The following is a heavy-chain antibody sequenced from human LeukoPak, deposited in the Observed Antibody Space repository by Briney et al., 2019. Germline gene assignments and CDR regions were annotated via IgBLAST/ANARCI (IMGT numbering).Heavy chain of an antibody. CDR1: GFIFSHYA. V-gene: IGHV3-21*01. Sequence: GGSLRLSCAASGFIFSHYAMSWVRQAPGKGLEWVSSISSSSSYIYYADSVKGRFTISRDNAKNSLYLQMNSLRAEDTAVYYCARYYGSGNEPTGYGMDVWGQGTTVTVSS. CDR3: ARYYGSGNEPTGYGMDV. CDR2: ISSSSSYI. J-gene: IGHJ6*02. D-gene: IGHD3-10*01.